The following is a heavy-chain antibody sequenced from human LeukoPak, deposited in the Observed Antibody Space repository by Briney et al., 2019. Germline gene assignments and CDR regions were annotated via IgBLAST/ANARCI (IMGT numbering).Heavy chain of an antibody. D-gene: IGHD3-22*01. V-gene: IGHV3-30*02. CDR3: AKVPPLRGLYYYDSSGYYYDYYYYMDV. Sequence: SGGSLRLSCAASGFTFSNYEMNWIRQAPGKGLEWVAFIRYDGSNKYYADSVKGRFTISRDNSKNTLYLQMNSLRAEDTAVYYCAKVPPLRGLYYYDSSGYYYDYYYYMDVWGKGTTVTISS. J-gene: IGHJ6*03. CDR2: IRYDGSNK. CDR1: GFTFSNYE.